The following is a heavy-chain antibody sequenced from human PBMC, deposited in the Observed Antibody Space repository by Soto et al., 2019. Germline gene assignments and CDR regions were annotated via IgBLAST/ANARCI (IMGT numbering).Heavy chain of an antibody. CDR3: ARENYDILTGYGMDV. Sequence: SGPTLVNPTQTLTLTCTFSGFSLSTSGMCVSWIRQPPGKALEWLARIDWDDDKYYSTSLKTRLTISKDTSKNQVVLTMTNMDPVDTATYYCARENYDILTGYGMDVWGQGTTVTVSS. CDR2: IDWDDDK. CDR1: GFSLSTSGMC. D-gene: IGHD3-9*01. J-gene: IGHJ6*02. V-gene: IGHV2-70*11.